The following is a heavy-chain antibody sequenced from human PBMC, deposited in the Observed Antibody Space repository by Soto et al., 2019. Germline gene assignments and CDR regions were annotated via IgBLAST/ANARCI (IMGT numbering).Heavy chain of an antibody. Sequence: EVHLVESGGDLVQPGGSLRLSCAASGFTFSNYWMSWVRQAPGKGLEWVASIKPDGREKYYVDSVKGRFTISRDNAKNSLYLQMNSLRAEDTAVYYCAREASWGQGTLVTVSS. CDR2: IKPDGREK. CDR1: GFTFSNYW. J-gene: IGHJ5*02. CDR3: AREAS. V-gene: IGHV3-7*01.